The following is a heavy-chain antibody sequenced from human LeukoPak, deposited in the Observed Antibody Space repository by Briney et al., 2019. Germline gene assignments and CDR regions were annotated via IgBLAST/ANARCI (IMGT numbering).Heavy chain of an antibody. J-gene: IGHJ4*02. D-gene: IGHD5-12*01. CDR3: AKTTGGNAYDYIHY. CDR1: GFTFSNYG. V-gene: IGHV3-23*01. CDR2: TSASGSSP. Sequence: GGSLRLSCAASGFTFSNYGMNWVRQAPGKGLEWVSATSASGSSPNYSDSVKGRFTISRDNSKDTLYLQMNSLRAEDTAVYYCAKTTGGNAYDYIHYWGQGTLVTVSS.